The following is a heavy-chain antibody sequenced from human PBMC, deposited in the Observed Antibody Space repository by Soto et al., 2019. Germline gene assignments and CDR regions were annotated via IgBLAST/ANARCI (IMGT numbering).Heavy chain of an antibody. Sequence: SETLSLTCSASGGSITSSSHFWGWVRQPPGKGLEWIGTIYFTGNTYYTPSLKSRLTMSIDTSKNEFSLRLNSVTAADTAVYYCAGQTFTIAAASYGRSNWFDPWGPGTRVTVSS. CDR3: AGQTFTIAAASYGRSNWFDP. CDR2: IYFTGNT. V-gene: IGHV4-39*01. J-gene: IGHJ5*02. D-gene: IGHD6-25*01. CDR1: GGSITSSSHF.